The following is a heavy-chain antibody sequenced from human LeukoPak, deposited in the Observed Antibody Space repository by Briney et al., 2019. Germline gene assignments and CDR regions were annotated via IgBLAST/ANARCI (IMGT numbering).Heavy chain of an antibody. V-gene: IGHV3-23*01. CDR2: ISGGCLGT. Sequence: GGSLRLSCAASGFTFRHYAMTWVRQTPGKGLEWVATISGGCLGTYYADSAKGRLTLSRDNSENTVFLQMNSLRVEDTATYYCAKALYYDSHGRGLDNWGQGTLVIVSS. CDR3: AKALYYDSHGRGLDN. D-gene: IGHD3-22*01. CDR1: GFTFRHYA. J-gene: IGHJ4*02.